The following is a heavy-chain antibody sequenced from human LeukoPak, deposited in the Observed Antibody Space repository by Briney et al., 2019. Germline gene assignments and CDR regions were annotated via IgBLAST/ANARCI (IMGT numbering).Heavy chain of an antibody. V-gene: IGHV4-59*01. J-gene: IGHJ5*02. CDR1: GGSISSYY. CDR3: ARSRDGNNVDT. D-gene: IGHD5-24*01. CDR2: ISYSGIT. Sequence: SETLSLTCIVSGGSISSYYWGWIRQPPGKGLEWIGHISYSGITNYNPSLKSRVTISVDTSKTQFSLKLTSVTAADTAVFYCARSRDGNNVDTWGQGTLVTVSS.